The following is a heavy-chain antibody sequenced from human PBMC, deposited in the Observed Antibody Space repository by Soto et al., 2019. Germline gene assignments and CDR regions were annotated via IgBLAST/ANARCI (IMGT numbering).Heavy chain of an antibody. CDR3: ARESRDGHNYVSVGGMDV. CDR1: GYTFTGYY. Sequence: ASVKVSCKASGYTFTGYYIHWVRQAPGQGLEWMGWINPNSGGTNYAQKFQGWVTMTRDTSISTAYMELSRLRSDDTAVYYCARESRDGHNYVSVGGMDVWGQGTTVTVSS. D-gene: IGHD3-16*01. V-gene: IGHV1-2*04. J-gene: IGHJ6*02. CDR2: INPNSGGT.